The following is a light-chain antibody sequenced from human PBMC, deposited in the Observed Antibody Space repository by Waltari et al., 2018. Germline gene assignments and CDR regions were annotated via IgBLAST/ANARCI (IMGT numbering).Light chain of an antibody. CDR1: SRDVGNFNL. CDR2: EAT. V-gene: IGLV2-23*01. CDR3: CSYAGSSSPRL. J-gene: IGLJ3*02. Sequence: QSALTQPASVSGSPGQSITISCTGSSRDVGNFNLVSWYQLHPGKAPKLLIFEATKRPSGISYHFSGSKSGNTASLTISGLQAEDEADYFCCSYAGSSSPRLFGGGTKLSVL.